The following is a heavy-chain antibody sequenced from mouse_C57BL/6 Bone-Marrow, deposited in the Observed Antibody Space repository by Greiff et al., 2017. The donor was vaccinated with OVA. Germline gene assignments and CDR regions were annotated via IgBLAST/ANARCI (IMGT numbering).Heavy chain of an antibody. V-gene: IGHV1-66*01. CDR3: ARRITTVVAGAMDY. Sequence: QVQLKQSGPELVKPGASVKISCKASGYSFTSYYIHWVKQRPGQGLEWIGWIYPGSGNTKYNEKFKGKATLTADTSSSTAYMQLSSLTSEDSAVYYCARRITTVVAGAMDYWGQGTSVTVSS. J-gene: IGHJ4*01. CDR1: GYSFTSYY. D-gene: IGHD1-1*01. CDR2: IYPGSGNT.